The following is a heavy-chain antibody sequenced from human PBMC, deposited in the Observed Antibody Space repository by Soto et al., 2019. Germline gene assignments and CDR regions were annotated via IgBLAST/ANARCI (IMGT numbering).Heavy chain of an antibody. CDR2: IKQDGSEK. CDR3: ASQGAIAAAGTVYYYYYMDV. D-gene: IGHD6-13*01. CDR1: GFTFSSYW. J-gene: IGHJ6*03. Sequence: GRSLRLSCAASGFTFSSYWMSWVRQAPGKGLEWVANIKQDGSEKYYVDSVKGRFTISRDNAKNSLYLQMNSLRAEDTAVYYCASQGAIAAAGTVYYYYYMDVWGKGTTVTVSS. V-gene: IGHV3-7*01.